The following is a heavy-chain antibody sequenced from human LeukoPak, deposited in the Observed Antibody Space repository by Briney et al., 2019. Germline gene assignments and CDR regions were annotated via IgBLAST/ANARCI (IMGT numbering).Heavy chain of an antibody. CDR1: GFTFSSYA. CDR2: ISSNGGTT. Sequence: GGSLRLSCVVSGFTFSSYAMHWVRQAPGKGLEYVSAISSNGGTTYCADSVKGRFTISRDISKNTLYLQMGSLRAEDMAVYYCARAASFDYWGQGTLVTVSS. V-gene: IGHV3-64*02. J-gene: IGHJ4*02. CDR3: ARAASFDY.